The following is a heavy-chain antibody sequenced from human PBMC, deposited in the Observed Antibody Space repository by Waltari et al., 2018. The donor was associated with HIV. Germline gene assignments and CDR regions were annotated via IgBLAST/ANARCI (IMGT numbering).Heavy chain of an antibody. CDR3: VKDMFGEYDY. J-gene: IGHJ4*02. D-gene: IGHD3-10*02. CDR2: INPDGNTI. Sequence: EVQPVPSGRGLVPPWGSGRLSCVASGLSVSRYWMHWVRQIPGQGLVWVSRINPDGNTINYADSVRGRFTISRDYAKNTLYLQMNSLRDEDTAMYYCVKDMFGEYDYWGQGTLVTVSS. CDR1: GLSVSRYW. V-gene: IGHV3-74*01.